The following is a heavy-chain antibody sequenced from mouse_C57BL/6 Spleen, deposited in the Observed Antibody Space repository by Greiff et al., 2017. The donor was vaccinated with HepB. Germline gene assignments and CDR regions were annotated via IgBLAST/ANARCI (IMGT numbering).Heavy chain of an antibody. J-gene: IGHJ2*01. Sequence: EVQLQQSGPELVKPGASVKISCKASGYTFTDYYMNWVKQSHGKSLEWIGDINPNNGGTSYNQKFKGKATLTVDKSSSTAYMELRSLTSEDSAVYYCARRGLYDYDGFDYWGQGTTLTVSS. CDR1: GYTFTDYY. V-gene: IGHV1-26*01. CDR2: INPNNGGT. CDR3: ARRGLYDYDGFDY. D-gene: IGHD2-4*01.